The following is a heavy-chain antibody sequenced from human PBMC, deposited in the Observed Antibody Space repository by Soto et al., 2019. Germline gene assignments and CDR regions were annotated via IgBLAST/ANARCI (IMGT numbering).Heavy chain of an antibody. CDR3: ARDWSIFGLYGMDV. J-gene: IGHJ6*02. V-gene: IGHV4-34*01. CDR2: INHSGST. CDR1: GGSFSGYY. D-gene: IGHD3-3*01. Sequence: SETLSLTCAVYGGSFSGYYWSWIRQPPGKGLEWIGEINHSGSTNYNPSLKSRVTISVDTSKNQFSLKLSSVTAADTAVYYCARDWSIFGLYGMDVWGQGATVTVSS.